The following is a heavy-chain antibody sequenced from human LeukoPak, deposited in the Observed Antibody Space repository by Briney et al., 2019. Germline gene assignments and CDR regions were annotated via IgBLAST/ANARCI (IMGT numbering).Heavy chain of an antibody. CDR3: AKSGYDFGGWFDP. J-gene: IGHJ5*02. CDR1: GFTFSSYG. Sequence: GGSLRLSCAASGFTFSSYGMHWVRQAPGKGLERVAFIRYDGSNKYYADSVKGRFTISRDNSKNTLYLQMNSLRAEDTAVYYCAKSGYDFGGWFDPWGQGTLVTVSS. CDR2: IRYDGSNK. D-gene: IGHD5-12*01. V-gene: IGHV3-30*02.